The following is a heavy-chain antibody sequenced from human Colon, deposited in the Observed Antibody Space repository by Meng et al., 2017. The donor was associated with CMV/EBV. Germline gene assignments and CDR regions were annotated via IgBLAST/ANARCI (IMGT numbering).Heavy chain of an antibody. Sequence: GCEYSFRDYWIAWVRQMPEKGLEWMGIIYPGGSDTKYSPSFQGHVSMSVDKSIDTAYLQWSSLKASDTATYYCAREDSRGYRIFDSWGQGTLVTVSS. CDR2: IYPGGSDT. J-gene: IGHJ4*02. D-gene: IGHD3-22*01. CDR1: EYSFRDYW. V-gene: IGHV5-51*01. CDR3: AREDSRGYRIFDS.